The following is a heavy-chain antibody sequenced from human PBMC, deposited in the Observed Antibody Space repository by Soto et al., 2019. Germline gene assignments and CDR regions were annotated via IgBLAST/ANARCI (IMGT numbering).Heavy chain of an antibody. CDR1: GFSVSSTY. CDR3: ARAPESYSYGYYYYGMDV. Sequence: LRLSCAASGFSVSSTYMNWVRQAPGKGLEWVSVIYSGGSASYADSVKGRFTISRDNSKNTVYLQMNSLRAEDTAVYYCARAPESYSYGYYYYGMDVWGQGTTVTVSS. CDR2: IYSGGSA. D-gene: IGHD5-18*01. J-gene: IGHJ6*02. V-gene: IGHV3-66*01.